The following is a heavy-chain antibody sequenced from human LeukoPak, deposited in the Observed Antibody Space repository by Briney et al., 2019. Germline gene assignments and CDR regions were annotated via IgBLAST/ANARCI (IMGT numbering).Heavy chain of an antibody. J-gene: IGHJ6*02. Sequence: GRSLRLSCAASGFTFSSYAMHWVRQAPGKGLEWVAVISYDGSNKYYADSVKGRFTISRDNSKNTLYLQMNSLRAEDTAVYYCARDIIWSSSGWTNMAYYGMDVWGQGTTVTVSS. CDR3: ARDIIWSSSGWTNMAYYGMDV. CDR2: ISYDGSNK. CDR1: GFTFSSYA. V-gene: IGHV3-30*04. D-gene: IGHD6-19*01.